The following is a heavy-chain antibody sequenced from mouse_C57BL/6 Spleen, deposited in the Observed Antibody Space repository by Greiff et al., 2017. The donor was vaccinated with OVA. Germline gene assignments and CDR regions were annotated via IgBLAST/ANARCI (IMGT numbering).Heavy chain of an antibody. Sequence: DVQLVESEGGLVQPGRSMKLSCTASGFTFSDYYMAWVRQVPEKGLEWVANINYDGSSTYYLDSLKSRFIISRDNAKNILYLQMSSLKSEDTATYYCASVYYGNYGFAYWGQGTLVTVSA. CDR2: INYDGSST. D-gene: IGHD2-1*01. CDR1: GFTFSDYY. J-gene: IGHJ3*01. CDR3: ASVYYGNYGFAY. V-gene: IGHV5-16*01.